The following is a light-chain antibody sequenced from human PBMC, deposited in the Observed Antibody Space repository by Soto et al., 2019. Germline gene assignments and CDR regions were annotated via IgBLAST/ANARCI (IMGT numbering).Light chain of an antibody. V-gene: IGKV3-20*01. CDR3: QQYGTLAPT. CDR2: GAS. Sequence: EIVLTQSPGTLSLSPVERATLSCKASQSVSSNFLAWYQRKPGQAPRLLIYGASYRDTDIPYRFSGSGSGTEFTLTITRLEPEDFAVYYCQQYGTLAPTFGQGTKVEI. CDR1: QSVSSNF. J-gene: IGKJ1*01.